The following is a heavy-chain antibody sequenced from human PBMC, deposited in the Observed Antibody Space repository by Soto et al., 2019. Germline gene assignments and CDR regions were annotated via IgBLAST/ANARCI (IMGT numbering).Heavy chain of an antibody. V-gene: IGHV4-30-2*01. D-gene: IGHD3-10*01. CDR3: AGGSGSYHY. CDR1: GDTISTGGYT. Sequence: SESLSLTCDVSGDTISTGGYTWAWIRQPPGKALEWIGHTYHSGNPYYNPSLKSRVIISVDRSKNQFSLKLSSVTAADTAVYYCAGGSGSYHYWGQGTLVTSPQ. J-gene: IGHJ4*02. CDR2: TYHSGNP.